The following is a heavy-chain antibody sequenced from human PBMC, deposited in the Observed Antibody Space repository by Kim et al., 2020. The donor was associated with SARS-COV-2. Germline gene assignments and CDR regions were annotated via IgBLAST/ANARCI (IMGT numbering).Heavy chain of an antibody. CDR3: ARSYSSSCCIWFDP. CDR2: IYYSGST. CDR1: GGSISSSSYY. V-gene: IGHV4-39*01. D-gene: IGHD6-13*01. J-gene: IGHJ5*02. Sequence: SETLSLTCTVSGGSISSSSYYWGWLRQPPGKGLEWIGSIYYSGSTYYNPSLKSRVTISVDTSKNQFSLNLRSVTAADTAVYYCARSYSSSCCIWFDPWGQGTLVTVSS.